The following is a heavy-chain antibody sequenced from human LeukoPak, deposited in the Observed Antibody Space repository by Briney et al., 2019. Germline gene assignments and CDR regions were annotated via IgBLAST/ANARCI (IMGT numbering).Heavy chain of an antibody. J-gene: IGHJ4*02. CDR2: INSDGSST. V-gene: IGHV3-74*01. Sequence: GGSLRLSCAASGFTFSSYWMHWVRQAPGKGLVWVSRINSDGSSTNYADSVRGRFTISRDNAKNTLYLQMNGLRAEDTAVYYCARDPKGDYGDYGHWGQGTLVTVSS. CDR1: GFTFSSYW. D-gene: IGHD4-17*01. CDR3: ARDPKGDYGDYGH.